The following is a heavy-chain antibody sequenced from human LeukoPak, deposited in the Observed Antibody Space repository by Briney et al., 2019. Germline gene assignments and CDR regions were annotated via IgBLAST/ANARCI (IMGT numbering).Heavy chain of an antibody. CDR2: IYYSGST. D-gene: IGHD3-9*01. CDR3: SRHVTGYDILTGYYLGWFDP. CDR1: GGSISSSSYY. Sequence: SETLSLTCTVSGGSISSSSYYWGWIRQPPGKGLEWIGTIYYSGSTYHNPSLKSRVTISVDTSENQFSLKLSSVTAADTAVYFCSRHVTGYDILTGYYLGWFDPWGQGTLVTVSS. V-gene: IGHV4-39*01. J-gene: IGHJ5*02.